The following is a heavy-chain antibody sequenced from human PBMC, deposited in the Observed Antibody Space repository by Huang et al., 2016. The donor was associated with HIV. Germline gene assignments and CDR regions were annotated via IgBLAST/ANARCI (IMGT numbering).Heavy chain of an antibody. J-gene: IGHJ4*02. CDR3: ARDWSFGSSTSPAD. CDR2: INPKRGGT. V-gene: IGHV1-2*02. CDR1: GYTFTDSN. Sequence: QVQLVQSGAEVKNPGASVRVSCKASGYTFTDSNIHWVRQAPGQGLEWMGLINPKRGGTIYAQSCQGRVTMTRDTTISTVHMDLRRIQSDDTAVYFCARDWSFGSSTSPADWGQGTLVTVSS. D-gene: IGHD6-6*01.